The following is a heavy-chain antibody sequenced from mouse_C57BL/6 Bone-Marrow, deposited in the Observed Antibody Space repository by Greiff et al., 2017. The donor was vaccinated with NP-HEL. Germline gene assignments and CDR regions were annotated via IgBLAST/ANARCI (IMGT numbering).Heavy chain of an antibody. CDR3: ARPLITTVVVPGY. V-gene: IGHV1-64*01. Sequence: QVQLKQPGAELVKPGASVKLSCKASGYTFTSYWMHWVKQRPGQGLEWIGMIHPNSGSTNYNEKFKSKATLTVDKSSSTAYMQLSSLTSEDSAVYYCARPLITTVVVPGYWGQGTTLTVSS. CDR2: IHPNSGST. J-gene: IGHJ2*01. CDR1: GYTFTSYW. D-gene: IGHD1-1*01.